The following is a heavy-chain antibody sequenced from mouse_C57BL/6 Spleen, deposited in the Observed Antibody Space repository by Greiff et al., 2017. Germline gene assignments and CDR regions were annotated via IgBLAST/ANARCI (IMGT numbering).Heavy chain of an antibody. CDR1: GYTFTDYY. Sequence: EVQLQQSGPVLVKPGASVKMSCKASGYTFTDYYMNWVKQSHGKSLEWIGVINPYNGGTSYNQKFKGKATLTVDKSSSTAYMELNSLTSEDSAVYYCAYYSNYAVYFDYWGQGTTLTVSS. V-gene: IGHV1-19*01. J-gene: IGHJ2*01. CDR2: INPYNGGT. CDR3: AYYSNYAVYFDY. D-gene: IGHD2-5*01.